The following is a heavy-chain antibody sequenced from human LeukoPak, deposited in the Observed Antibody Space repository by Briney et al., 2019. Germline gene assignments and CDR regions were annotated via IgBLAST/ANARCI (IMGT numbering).Heavy chain of an antibody. D-gene: IGHD3-10*01. Sequence: KSGGSLRLSCAASGFTFSIYSINWVSQAPGKGLEWVSFITGNSNNIYYADSVKGRFTISRDNAKNSLYLQMNSLRVEDTAVYYCARDRVSGSGSIDYWGQGTLVTVSS. CDR1: GFTFSIYS. CDR2: ITGNSNNI. CDR3: ARDRVSGSGSIDY. J-gene: IGHJ4*02. V-gene: IGHV3-21*01.